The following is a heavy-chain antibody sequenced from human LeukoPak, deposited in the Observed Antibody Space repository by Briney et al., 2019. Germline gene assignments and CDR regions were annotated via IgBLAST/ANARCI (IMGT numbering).Heavy chain of an antibody. CDR3: ARHLAVTTWGYYYGMDV. CDR1: GGSFSGYY. V-gene: IGHV4-34*01. D-gene: IGHD4-11*01. J-gene: IGHJ6*02. CDR2: INHSGST. Sequence: PSETLSLTCAVYGGSFSGYYWSWIRPPPGKGLEWIGEINHSGSTNYNPSLKSRVTISVDTSKNQLSLHLNSVTPEDTAVYFCARHLAVTTWGYYYGMDVWGQGTTVTVSS.